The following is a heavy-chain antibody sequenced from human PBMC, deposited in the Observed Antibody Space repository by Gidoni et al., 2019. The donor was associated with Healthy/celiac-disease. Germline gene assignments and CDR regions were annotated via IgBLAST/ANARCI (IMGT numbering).Heavy chain of an antibody. CDR2: ISAYNGNT. CDR3: ARDRLAYCGGDCYCDY. Sequence: QVQLVQSGAEVKKPGASVKVSCKADGYTFTSYGISWVRQAPGQGLEWMGWISAYNGNTNYSQKLQCCVTMTTDTSTSTAYMELRSLRSDDTAVYYCARDRLAYCGGDCYCDYWGQGTLVTVSS. D-gene: IGHD2-21*02. J-gene: IGHJ4*02. CDR1: GYTFTSYG. V-gene: IGHV1-18*04.